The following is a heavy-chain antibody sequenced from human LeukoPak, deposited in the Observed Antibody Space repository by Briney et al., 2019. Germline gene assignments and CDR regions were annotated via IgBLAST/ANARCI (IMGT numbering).Heavy chain of an antibody. J-gene: IGHJ4*02. V-gene: IGHV4-39*01. D-gene: IGHD3-3*01. CDR2: IYYSGST. Sequence: RPSQTLSLTCTVSGGSISSGGYYWGWIRQPPGKGLEWIGIIYYSGSTYYNPSLKSRVTISVDTSKNQFSLKLSSVTAADTAVYYCARRPVRFLEWLFAGFDYWGQGTLVTVSS. CDR3: ARRPVRFLEWLFAGFDY. CDR1: GGSISSGGYY.